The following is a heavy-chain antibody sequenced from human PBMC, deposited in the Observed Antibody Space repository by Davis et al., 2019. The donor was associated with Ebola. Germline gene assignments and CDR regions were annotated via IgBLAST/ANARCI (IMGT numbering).Heavy chain of an antibody. CDR3: ARTHMVRGVIIGWFDP. J-gene: IGHJ5*02. CDR2: IYPGDSDT. Sequence: GESLKISCQGSGYSFTSYWIGWVRQMPGKGLEWMGIIYPGDSDTRYSPSFQGQVTISADKSISTAYLQWSSLKASDTAMYYCARTHMVRGVIIGWFDPWGQGTLVTVSS. D-gene: IGHD3-10*01. V-gene: IGHV5-51*01. CDR1: GYSFTSYW.